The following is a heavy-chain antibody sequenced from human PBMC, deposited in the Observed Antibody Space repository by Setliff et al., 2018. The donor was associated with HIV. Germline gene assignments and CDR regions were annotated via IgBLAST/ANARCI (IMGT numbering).Heavy chain of an antibody. CDR1: GDSFNGSHYL. CDR2: VYYNWAT. CDR3: AGEPDY. J-gene: IGHJ4*02. V-gene: IGHV4-39*07. Sequence: KTSETLSLTCTVSGDSFNGSHYLWGWIRQPPGKGLEWVGNVYYNWATYYNPSLKNRVTISVDTSKNQFSLRLTSVTAADTAVYYCAGEPDYWGQGILVTVSS.